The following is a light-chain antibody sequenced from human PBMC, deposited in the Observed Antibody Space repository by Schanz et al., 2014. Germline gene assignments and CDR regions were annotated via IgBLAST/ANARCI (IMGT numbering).Light chain of an antibody. CDR1: QSVGSN. CDR2: GAS. J-gene: IGKJ1*01. V-gene: IGKV3-15*01. CDR3: LQYDKWPPWT. Sequence: EVVMTQSPATLSVSPGERATLSCRASQSVGSNLAWYQHKPGQAPRLLIYGASTRATGIPARFSGSGSGTEFTLTISSLQSEDFGVYYCLQYDKWPPWTFGQGTKVEIK.